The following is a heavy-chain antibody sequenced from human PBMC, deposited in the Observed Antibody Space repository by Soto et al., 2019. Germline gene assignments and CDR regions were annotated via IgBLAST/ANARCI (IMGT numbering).Heavy chain of an antibody. CDR3: ASSLVYAAAGNQLGY. V-gene: IGHV1-69*13. CDR1: GGTFSSYA. J-gene: IGHJ4*02. CDR2: IIPIFGTA. Sequence: SVKVSCKASGGTFSSYAISWVRQAPGQGLEWMGGIIPIFGTANYAQKFQGRVTITADESTSTVYMELSSLRSEDTAVYYCASSLVYAAAGNQLGYWGQGTLVTVSS. D-gene: IGHD6-13*01.